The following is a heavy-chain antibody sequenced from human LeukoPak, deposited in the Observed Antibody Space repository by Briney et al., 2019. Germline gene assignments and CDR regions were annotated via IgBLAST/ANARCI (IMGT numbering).Heavy chain of an antibody. Sequence: PGGSLRLSCAASGFTFSTYWMHWVRQAPGKGLEWISGISPSADITYYADSAKGRFTICRENSENTVYLHVRSLRAGDTAIYFCAKDDAWLQFNDWGQGTLVTVSS. V-gene: IGHV3-23*01. CDR1: GFTFSTYW. D-gene: IGHD5-24*01. J-gene: IGHJ4*02. CDR2: ISPSADIT. CDR3: AKDDAWLQFND.